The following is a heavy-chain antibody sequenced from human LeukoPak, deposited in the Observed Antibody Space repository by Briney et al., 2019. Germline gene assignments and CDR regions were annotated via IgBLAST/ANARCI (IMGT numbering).Heavy chain of an antibody. CDR3: ARDLKSGSTFEHHYGMDV. CDR2: IKQDESEK. D-gene: IGHD5-12*01. Sequence: GGSLRLSCATSGFIFSRYWMSWVRQARGKGLEWVANIKQDESEKNYVDSVKGRFTISRDNAKNSLDLQMNSLRAEDTAVYYGARDLKSGSTFEHHYGMDVWGRGTTVTVSS. V-gene: IGHV3-7*01. CDR1: GFIFSRYW. J-gene: IGHJ6*02.